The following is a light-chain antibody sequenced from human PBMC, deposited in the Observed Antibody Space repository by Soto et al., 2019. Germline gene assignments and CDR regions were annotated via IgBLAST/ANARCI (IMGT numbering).Light chain of an antibody. J-gene: IGLJ1*01. CDR2: EGS. Sequence: QAVVTQPASVSGSPGQSITISCTGTSSDVGSSNLVSWYQQHPGKAPKLIIYEGSRRPSGVSGRFSGSKSGNTASLTISGLQAEDEADYYCCSFAGSSTFYVFGTGTKVTVL. V-gene: IGLV2-23*01. CDR1: SSDVGSSNL. CDR3: CSFAGSSTFYV.